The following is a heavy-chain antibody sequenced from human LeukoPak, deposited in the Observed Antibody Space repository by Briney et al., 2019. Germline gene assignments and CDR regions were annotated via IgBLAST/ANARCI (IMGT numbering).Heavy chain of an antibody. CDR3: ARVTGYMIEDYFDY. CDR1: GGSISSYY. CDR2: IYYSGST. J-gene: IGHJ4*02. D-gene: IGHD3-22*01. V-gene: IGHV4-59*01. Sequence: SETLSPTCTVSGGSISSYYWSWIRRPPGKGLEWIGYIYYSGSTNYNPSLKSRVTISVDTSKNQFSLKLRSVTAADTAVYYCARVTGYMIEDYFDYWGQGTLVTVSS.